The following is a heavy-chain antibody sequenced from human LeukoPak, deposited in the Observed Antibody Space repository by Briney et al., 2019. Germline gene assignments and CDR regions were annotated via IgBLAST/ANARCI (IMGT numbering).Heavy chain of an antibody. CDR3: ATDAGIAVP. D-gene: IGHD6-19*01. CDR1: GFTFSSCS. J-gene: IGHJ5*02. CDR2: ISSSSSSI. V-gene: IGHV3-21*01. Sequence: GGSLRLSCAASGFTFSSCSMNWVRQAPGKGLEWVSSISSSSSSIYYIDSVKGRFTISRDNAKNSLYLQMNSLRAEDTAVYYCATDAGIAVPWGQGTLVTVSS.